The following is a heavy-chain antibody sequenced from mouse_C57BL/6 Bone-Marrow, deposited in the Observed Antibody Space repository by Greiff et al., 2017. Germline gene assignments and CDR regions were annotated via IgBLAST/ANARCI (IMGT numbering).Heavy chain of an antibody. CDR3: ALDSSGYWFAY. D-gene: IGHD3-2*02. CDR2: IHPNSGST. CDR1: GYTFTRYW. J-gene: IGHJ3*01. V-gene: IGHV1-64*01. Sequence: QVQLQQPGAELVKPGASVKLSCKASGYTFTRYWMHWVKQRPGQGLEWIGMIHPNSGSTNYNEKFKSKATLTVDKSSSTAYMQLISLTSEDSAVYYCALDSSGYWFAYWGQGTLVTVSA.